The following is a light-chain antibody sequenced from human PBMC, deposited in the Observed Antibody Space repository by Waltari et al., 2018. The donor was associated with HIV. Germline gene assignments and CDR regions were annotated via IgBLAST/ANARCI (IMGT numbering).Light chain of an antibody. CDR1: QSLLQSDGYNY. J-gene: IGKJ4*01. V-gene: IGKV2-28*01. Sequence: DIVMTQSPLSLSVTPGEPASISCRSSQSLLQSDGYNYLDWYVQKPGQSPQLLIYLASNRASGVPDRFSGVGSGTDFTLKISRVEAEDVGVYYCMQALLTPMRTFGGGTKVEI. CDR2: LAS. CDR3: MQALLTPMRT.